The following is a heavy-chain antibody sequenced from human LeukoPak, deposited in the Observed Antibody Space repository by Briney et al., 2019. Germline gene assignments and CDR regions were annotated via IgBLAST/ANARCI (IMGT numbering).Heavy chain of an antibody. CDR1: GFTFSSYG. CDR2: ISYDGSNK. V-gene: IGHV3-30*18. D-gene: IGHD3-10*02. J-gene: IGHJ4*02. CDR3: ANLGTMSSDY. Sequence: PGRSPRLSCAAFGFTFSSYGMHWVRQAPGKGLEWVAVISYDGSNKYYADSVKGRFTISRDNSKNTLYLQMNSLRAEDTAVYYCANLGTMSSDYWGQGTLVTVSS.